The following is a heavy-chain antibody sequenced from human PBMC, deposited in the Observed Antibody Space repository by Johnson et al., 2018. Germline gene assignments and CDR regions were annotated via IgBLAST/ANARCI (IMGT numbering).Heavy chain of an antibody. V-gene: IGHV3-9*01. Sequence: EVQLVESGGGLVQPGRSLRLSCAASGFTFDDYAMHWVRTAPGKGLEWVSGISWNSGSIGYADSVKGRFTISRDNAKNSLYLQRNSLRAEDTALYYWAKDLNLGYSRGWCGCYYYGMDVWGQGTTVTVSS. CDR2: ISWNSGSI. D-gene: IGHD6-19*01. CDR1: GFTFDDYA. CDR3: AKDLNLGYSRGWCGCYYYGMDV. J-gene: IGHJ6*02.